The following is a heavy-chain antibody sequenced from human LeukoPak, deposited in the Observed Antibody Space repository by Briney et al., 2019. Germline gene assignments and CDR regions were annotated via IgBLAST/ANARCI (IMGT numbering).Heavy chain of an antibody. CDR1: GFTFSDYY. J-gene: IGHJ1*01. Sequence: GGSLRLSCAASGFTFSDYYMSWIRQAPGKGLEWVSYISSSNSYTNYADSVKGRFYADSVKGQFTISRDNAKNSLYLQMNSLRAEDTAVYFCAGPQWDSSGSVYFQHWGQGTLVTVSS. CDR3: AGPQWDSSGSVYFQH. V-gene: IGHV3-11*03. CDR2: ISSSNSYT. D-gene: IGHD3-22*01.